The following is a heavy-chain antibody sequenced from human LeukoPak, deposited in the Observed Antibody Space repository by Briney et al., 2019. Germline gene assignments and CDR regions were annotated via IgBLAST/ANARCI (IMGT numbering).Heavy chain of an antibody. Sequence: GGSLRLSCAASGFTFSSYAMSWVRQAPGKGLEWVSAISGSGGSTYYADSVKGRFTISRDNSKNTLYLQMNSLRAEDTAVYYCAKFSLKEYCSSTSCYAHNWFDPWGQGTLVTVST. CDR2: ISGSGGST. D-gene: IGHD2-2*01. J-gene: IGHJ5*02. V-gene: IGHV3-23*01. CDR3: AKFSLKEYCSSTSCYAHNWFDP. CDR1: GFTFSSYA.